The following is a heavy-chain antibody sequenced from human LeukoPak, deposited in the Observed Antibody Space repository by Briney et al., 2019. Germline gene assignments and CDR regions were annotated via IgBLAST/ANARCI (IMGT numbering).Heavy chain of an antibody. Sequence: ASVKVSCKASGYTFTSYGISWVRQAPGQGLEWMGWISAYNGNTNYAQKLQGRVTMTTDTSTSTAYMELRSLRSDDTAVYYCARVVTTLWYYYYYMDVWGKGTTVTVSS. D-gene: IGHD4-17*01. CDR1: GYTFTSYG. V-gene: IGHV1-18*01. J-gene: IGHJ6*03. CDR2: ISAYNGNT. CDR3: ARVVTTLWYYYYYMDV.